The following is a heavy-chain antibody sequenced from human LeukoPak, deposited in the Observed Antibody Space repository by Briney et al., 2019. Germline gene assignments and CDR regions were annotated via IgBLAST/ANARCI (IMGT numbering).Heavy chain of an antibody. J-gene: IGHJ6*03. Sequence: GGPLRLSCAASGFTFSSYSMNWVRQAPGKGLEWVSYISSSSSTIYYADSVKGRFSISRDNAKNSLYLQMNSLRAEDTAVYYCARGEAARPDYYYYYMDVWGKGTTVTVSS. V-gene: IGHV3-48*01. D-gene: IGHD6-6*01. CDR1: GFTFSSYS. CDR2: ISSSSSTI. CDR3: ARGEAARPDYYYYYMDV.